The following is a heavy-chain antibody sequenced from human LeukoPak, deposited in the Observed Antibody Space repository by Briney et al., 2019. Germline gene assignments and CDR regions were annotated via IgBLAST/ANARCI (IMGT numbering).Heavy chain of an antibody. V-gene: IGHV3-11*01. CDR3: ARELKYCGGDCYFDS. D-gene: IGHD2-21*02. J-gene: IGHJ4*02. Sequence: GGSLRLSCAASGFTFSDYCLSWVRRAPGKGREWFSYISDSGSTIFYADSVKGRFTISRDNAENSLYLQMNSLRAEDTAIYYCARELKYCGGDCYFDSWGQGTLVTVSS. CDR1: GFTFSDYC. CDR2: ISDSGSTI.